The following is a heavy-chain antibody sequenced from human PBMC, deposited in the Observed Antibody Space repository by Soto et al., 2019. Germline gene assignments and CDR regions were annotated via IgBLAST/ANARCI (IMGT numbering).Heavy chain of an antibody. D-gene: IGHD3-10*01. V-gene: IGHV4-4*02. CDR2: IYHSGST. Sequence: LSLTCAVSSGSISSSNWWSWVRQPPGKGLEWIGEIYHSGSTNYNPSLKSRVTISVDTSKNQFSLKLSSVTAADTAVYYCARGPRGPRRPNWFDPWGQGTLVTVSS. CDR1: SGSISSSNW. CDR3: ARGPRGPRRPNWFDP. J-gene: IGHJ5*02.